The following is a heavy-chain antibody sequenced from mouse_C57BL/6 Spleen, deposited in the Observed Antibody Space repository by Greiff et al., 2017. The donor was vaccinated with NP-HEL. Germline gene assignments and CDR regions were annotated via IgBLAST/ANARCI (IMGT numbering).Heavy chain of an antibody. V-gene: IGHV1-52*01. J-gene: IGHJ2*01. Sequence: VPLPPPVAELVRPGSSVKLSCKASGYTFTSYWMHWVKQRPIQGLEWIGNIDPSDSETHYNQKFKDKATLTVDKSSSTAYMQLSSLTSEDSAVYYCASYDYLDYWGQGTTLTVSS. CDR1: GYTFTSYW. CDR2: IDPSDSET. D-gene: IGHD2-3*01. CDR3: ASYDYLDY.